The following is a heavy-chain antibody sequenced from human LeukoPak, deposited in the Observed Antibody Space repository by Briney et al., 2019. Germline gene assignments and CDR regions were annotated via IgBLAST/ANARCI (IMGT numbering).Heavy chain of an antibody. CDR1: GFTFSSYS. Sequence: GGSLRLSCAASGFTFSSYSMNWVRQAPGKGLEWVSSISSSSSYIYYADSVKGRFTISRDNAKNSLYLQMNSLRAEDTAVYYCARAPPAYYYDSSGYDYYYYYMDVWGKGTTVTVSS. V-gene: IGHV3-21*01. J-gene: IGHJ6*03. D-gene: IGHD3-22*01. CDR2: ISSSSSYI. CDR3: ARAPPAYYYDSSGYDYYYYYMDV.